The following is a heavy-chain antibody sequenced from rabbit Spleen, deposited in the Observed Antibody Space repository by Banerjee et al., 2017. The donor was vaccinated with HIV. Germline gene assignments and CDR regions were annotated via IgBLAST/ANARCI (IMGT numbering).Heavy chain of an antibody. V-gene: IGHV1S47*01. J-gene: IGHJ4*01. D-gene: IGHD6-1*01. Sequence: QEQLVESGGGLVQPGGSLKLSCKASGFDFSNYGVSWVRQAPGKGLDWNGYIEPIFGNTEEVMWVSGRCVISSNNAKNTLYLQLNSLTAADTATYFCVREAGYGGYGDANLWGPGTLVTVS. CDR1: GFDFSNYG. CDR3: VREAGYGGYGDANL. CDR2: IEPIFGNT.